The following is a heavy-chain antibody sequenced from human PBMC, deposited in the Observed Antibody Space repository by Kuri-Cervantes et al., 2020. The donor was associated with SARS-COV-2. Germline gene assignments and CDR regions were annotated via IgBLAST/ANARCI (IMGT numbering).Heavy chain of an antibody. CDR2: ISSSRTYI. Sequence: LSLTCAASGFTFSSYAMSWVRQAPGKGLEWVSSISSSRTYIYYADSVQGRFTISRDNAKNSLYLQMNSLRAEDTAVYYCARSIAAAGIFSVYYFDYWGQGTRVTVSS. CDR3: ARSIAAAGIFSVYYFDY. CDR1: GFTFSSYA. V-gene: IGHV3-21*04. J-gene: IGHJ4*02. D-gene: IGHD6-13*01.